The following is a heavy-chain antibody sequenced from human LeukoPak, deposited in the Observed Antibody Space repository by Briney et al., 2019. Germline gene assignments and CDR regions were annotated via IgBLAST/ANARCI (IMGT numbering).Heavy chain of an antibody. V-gene: IGHV1-2*02. Sequence: GPVKVSCKASGYTFTGYYMHWVRQAPGQGLEWMGWINPNSGGTNYAQKLQGRVTMTTDTSTSTAYMELRSLRSDDTAVYYCARRVAGNVMDYFDYWGQGTLVTVSS. CDR3: ARRVAGNVMDYFDY. J-gene: IGHJ4*02. CDR2: INPNSGGT. CDR1: GYTFTGYY. D-gene: IGHD6-19*01.